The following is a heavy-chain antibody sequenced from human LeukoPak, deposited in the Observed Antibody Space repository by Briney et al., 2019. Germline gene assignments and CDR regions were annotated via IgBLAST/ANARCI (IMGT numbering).Heavy chain of an antibody. CDR3: ARGTAAASGSFDY. J-gene: IGHJ4*02. D-gene: IGHD1-14*01. Sequence: SVTLSLTCTVSGGSISSYYWTWIRQPPGKGLELIGYIHYNGGTNYNPSLKSRVTLSVDTSKNQISLKLSSVTAADTAVYFCARGTAAASGSFDYWGQGTRVTVSS. CDR2: IHYNGGT. CDR1: GGSISSYY. V-gene: IGHV4-59*08.